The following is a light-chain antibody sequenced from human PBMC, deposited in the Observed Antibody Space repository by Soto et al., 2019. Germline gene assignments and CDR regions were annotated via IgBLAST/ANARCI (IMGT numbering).Light chain of an antibody. CDR3: QKYDSAPRT. J-gene: IGKJ1*01. CDR2: AAS. Sequence: DIQMTQSPSSLSASVGDRVTITCRASQGFSNYLAWYQQKRGKVPKLLIYAASTLQSGVPSRFSGSGSGTDFTLTISSLQPEDVATYYCQKYDSAPRTFGQGTKVEIK. CDR1: QGFSNY. V-gene: IGKV1-27*01.